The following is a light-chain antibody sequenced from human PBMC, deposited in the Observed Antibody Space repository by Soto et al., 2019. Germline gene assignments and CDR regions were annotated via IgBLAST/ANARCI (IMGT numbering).Light chain of an antibody. CDR1: SGSIASNY. V-gene: IGLV6-57*04. CDR3: SSYAGSNNVV. CDR2: EDN. Sequence: NFMLTQPHSVSESPGKTEPISSTRSSGSIASNYVQWYQQRPGSAPTPVIYEDNERPSGVPDRFSGSIDSSSNSASLTISGLQAEDEADYYCSSYAGSNNVVFGGGTKLTVL. J-gene: IGLJ2*01.